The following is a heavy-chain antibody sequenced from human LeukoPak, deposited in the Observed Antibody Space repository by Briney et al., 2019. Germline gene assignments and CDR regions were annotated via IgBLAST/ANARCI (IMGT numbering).Heavy chain of an antibody. CDR1: GFTFSSYG. CDR3: ARLTYSSSWPFFDY. J-gene: IGHJ4*02. D-gene: IGHD6-13*01. CDR2: IRYDGSNK. Sequence: GGSLSLSCAASGFTFSSYGMHWVRQAPGKGLEWVAFIRYDGSNKYYADSVKGRFTISRDNSKNTLYLQMNSLRAEDTAVYYCARLTYSSSWPFFDYWGQGTLVTVSS. V-gene: IGHV3-30*02.